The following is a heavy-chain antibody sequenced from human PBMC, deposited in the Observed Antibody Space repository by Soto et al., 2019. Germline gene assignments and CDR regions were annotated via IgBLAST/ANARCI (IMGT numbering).Heavy chain of an antibody. D-gene: IGHD3-22*01. V-gene: IGHV1-3*01. Sequence: ASVKVSCKASGYTFTSYAIHWVRQAPGQRLEWMGWINAGNGNTKYSQKFQGRVTITRDTSASTAYMELSSLRSEDTAVYYCARAKDYYDSSDYAHNWIDPWGQGTLVTVSS. CDR1: GYTFTSYA. CDR3: ARAKDYYDSSDYAHNWIDP. CDR2: INAGNGNT. J-gene: IGHJ5*02.